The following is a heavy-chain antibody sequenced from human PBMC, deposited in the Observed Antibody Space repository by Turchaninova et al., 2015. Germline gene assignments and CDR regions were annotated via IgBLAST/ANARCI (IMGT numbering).Heavy chain of an antibody. CDR2: ISWDDEE. CDR3: ARRVVGAVDWFDP. V-gene: IGHV2-5*02. CDR1: VVSLTTYGVR. Sequence: QITLKESGPALVKPTQTLTLTFRFSVVSLTTYGVRVGLIRQPPGWALEWLAIISWDDEEHYSPSLSSRLTITKVTSKNQVVLTMANMDPVDTATYYCARRVVGAVDWFDPWGPGILVTVSS. J-gene: IGHJ5*02. D-gene: IGHD1-26*01.